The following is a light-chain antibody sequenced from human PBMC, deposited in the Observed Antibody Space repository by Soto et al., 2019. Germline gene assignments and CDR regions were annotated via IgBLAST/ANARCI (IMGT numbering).Light chain of an antibody. CDR1: QTISSY. CDR2: DSS. V-gene: IGKV3-11*01. Sequence: EILLTPSPATLSLSPGESATRSCSASQTISSYLAWYQQKRGQAPRLLIYDSSNRATGIPARFSGSGSGTDFTLTISRLEPEDFAIYYCQQRRSWPQTFGQGTKVEIK. CDR3: QQRRSWPQT. J-gene: IGKJ1*01.